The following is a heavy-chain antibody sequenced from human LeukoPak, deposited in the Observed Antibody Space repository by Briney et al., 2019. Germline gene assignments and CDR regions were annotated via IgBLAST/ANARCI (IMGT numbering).Heavy chain of an antibody. J-gene: IGHJ3*01. CDR2: IYYTGTT. Sequence: GSLRLSCAASGFTFDDYAMHWVRQAPGKGLEWIGYIYYTGTTDSNPSLKSRVTISLDTSKNQFSLNLSSVTAADTAVYYCARRWVYDKRAFDAWGQGTMVTVSS. CDR3: ARRWVYDKRAFDA. D-gene: IGHD3-16*01. V-gene: IGHV4-59*08. CDR1: GFTFDDYA.